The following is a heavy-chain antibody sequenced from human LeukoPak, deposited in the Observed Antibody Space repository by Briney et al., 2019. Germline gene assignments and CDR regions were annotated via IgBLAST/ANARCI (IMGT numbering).Heavy chain of an antibody. V-gene: IGHV3-21*01. Sequence: GGSLRLSCAASGFTFSSYSMNWVRQAPGKGLEWVSSISSSSSYIYYADSVKSRFTISRDNAKNSQYLQMNSLRAEDTAVYYCAPVEMAIDYWGQGTLVTVSS. CDR3: APVEMAIDY. CDR1: GFTFSSYS. CDR2: ISSSSSYI. D-gene: IGHD5-24*01. J-gene: IGHJ4*02.